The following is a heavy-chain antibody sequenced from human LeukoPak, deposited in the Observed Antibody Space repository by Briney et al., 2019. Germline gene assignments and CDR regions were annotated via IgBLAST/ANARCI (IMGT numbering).Heavy chain of an antibody. D-gene: IGHD5-12*01. Sequence: SVKVSCKASGGTFSSYAISWVRQAPGQGLEWMGGIIPIFGTANYAQKFQGRVTITTDESTSTAYMELSSLRSEDTAVYYCAREYSGYDWSLDYWGQGTLVTVPS. CDR3: AREYSGYDWSLDY. CDR2: IIPIFGTA. J-gene: IGHJ4*02. V-gene: IGHV1-69*05. CDR1: GGTFSSYA.